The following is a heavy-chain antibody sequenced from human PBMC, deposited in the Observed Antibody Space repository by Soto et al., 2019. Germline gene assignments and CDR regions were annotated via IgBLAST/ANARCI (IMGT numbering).Heavy chain of an antibody. Sequence: SETLSLTCTVSCGSISSYYWSWIRQPPGKGLEWIGYIYYSGSTNYNPSLKSRVTISVDTSKNQFSLKLSSVTAADTAVYYCARHDDYGDFSSPFAYWGQGTLVTVS. D-gene: IGHD4-17*01. CDR1: CGSISSYY. CDR3: ARHDDYGDFSSPFAY. V-gene: IGHV4-59*08. CDR2: IYYSGST. J-gene: IGHJ4*02.